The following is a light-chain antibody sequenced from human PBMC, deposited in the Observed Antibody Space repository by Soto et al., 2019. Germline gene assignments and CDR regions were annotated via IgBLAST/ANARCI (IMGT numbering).Light chain of an antibody. Sequence: EIVLTQSPGTLSLSPGERATLSCRTSQSVGSNYLAWYQQKPGQAPRLLIYRASTRATGIPARFSGSGSGTEFTLTISSLQSEDFAVYYCQQYNDWPPITFGQGTRLEIK. V-gene: IGKV3-15*01. CDR3: QQYNDWPPIT. CDR2: RAS. J-gene: IGKJ5*01. CDR1: QSVGSN.